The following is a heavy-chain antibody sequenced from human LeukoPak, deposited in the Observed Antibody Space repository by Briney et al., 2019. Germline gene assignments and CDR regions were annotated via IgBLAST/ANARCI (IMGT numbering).Heavy chain of an antibody. D-gene: IGHD2-2*01. CDR3: ARAGGQYCSSTSCRGDY. Sequence: GASVKVSCKASGYTFTSYAMHWVRQAPGQRLEWMGWINAGNGNTKYSQKFQGRVTITRDTSASTVYMELSSLRSEDTAVYYCARAGGQYCSSTSCRGDYWGQGTLVTVSS. J-gene: IGHJ4*02. CDR1: GYTFTSYA. CDR2: INAGNGNT. V-gene: IGHV1-3*01.